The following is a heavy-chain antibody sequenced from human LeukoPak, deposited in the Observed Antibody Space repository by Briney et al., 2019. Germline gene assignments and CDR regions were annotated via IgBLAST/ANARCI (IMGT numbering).Heavy chain of an antibody. J-gene: IGHJ4*02. D-gene: IGHD2-2*01. CDR1: GFTFSSYA. V-gene: IGHV3-48*03. CDR3: ARRYCSSTSCLLDY. CDR2: ISSTSGSTI. Sequence: GGSLRLSCAASGFTFSSYAMNWVRQAPGKGLEWVSYISSTSGSTIYYADSVKGRFTISRDNAKNSLYLQMNSLRAEDTAVYYCARRYCSSTSCLLDYWGQGTLVTVSS.